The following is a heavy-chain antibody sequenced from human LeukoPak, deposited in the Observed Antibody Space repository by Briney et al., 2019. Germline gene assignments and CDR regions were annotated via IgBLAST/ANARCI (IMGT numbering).Heavy chain of an antibody. CDR3: ARDPAYCGGDCYFEY. D-gene: IGHD2-21*02. CDR1: GGTFSSYA. J-gene: IGHJ4*02. V-gene: IGHV1-69*04. Sequence: SVKVSCKASGGTFSSYAISWVRQAPGQGLEWMGRIIPILGIANYAQKFQGRVTITADKSTSTAYMELSSLRSEDTAVYYCARDPAYCGGDCYFEYWGQGTLVTVSS. CDR2: IIPILGIA.